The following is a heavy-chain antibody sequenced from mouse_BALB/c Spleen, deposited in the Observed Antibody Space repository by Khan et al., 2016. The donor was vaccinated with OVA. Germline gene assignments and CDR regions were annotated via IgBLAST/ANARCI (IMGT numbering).Heavy chain of an antibody. V-gene: IGHV3-1*02. CDR1: GYSITSGYS. J-gene: IGHJ2*01. D-gene: IGHD2-4*01. CDR3: RNGGWIKY. CDR2: IPYSGST. Sequence: EVQLQESGPDLVKPSQSLSLTCTVTGYSITSGYSWYWIRQFPGNKLEWMGYIPYSGSTNYNPSLKSRISITRDTSKNQFFMQLNSVTTEDTARYYCRNGGWIKYWGQGTTLTVSS.